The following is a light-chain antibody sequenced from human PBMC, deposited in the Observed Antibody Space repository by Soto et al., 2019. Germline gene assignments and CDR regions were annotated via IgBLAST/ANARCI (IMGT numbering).Light chain of an antibody. CDR3: QHYNSYSEA. CDR2: DAS. CDR1: QSISTR. Sequence: DIKMTQSPATVSASVGDRVTITCRASQSISTRLAWYQQKPGKAPKLLIYDASSLESGVPSRFSGSASGTEFTLTISSLQPDDFATYYCQHYNSYSEAFGQGTKV. J-gene: IGKJ1*01. V-gene: IGKV1-5*01.